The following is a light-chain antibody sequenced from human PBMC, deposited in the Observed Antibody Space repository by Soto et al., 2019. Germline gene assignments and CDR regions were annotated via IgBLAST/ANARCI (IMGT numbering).Light chain of an antibody. CDR2: KAS. V-gene: IGKV1-5*03. Sequence: DIQMTQSPSTLSASIGDRVTITCRASQSINSWLAWHQLKPGKAPKLLIYKASYLEGGVPSRFSGSASGTEFTLSINSLQPDDFATYYCQQYHAFPGTFGQGTRVEIK. CDR1: QSINSW. J-gene: IGKJ1*01. CDR3: QQYHAFPGT.